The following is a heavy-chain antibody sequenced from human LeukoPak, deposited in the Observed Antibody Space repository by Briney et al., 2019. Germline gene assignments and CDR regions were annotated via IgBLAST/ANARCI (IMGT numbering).Heavy chain of an antibody. CDR1: GFTFSNYG. J-gene: IGHJ6*02. Sequence: GGSLRLSCAASGFTFSNYGMHWVRQAPGKGLEWVAFIEYDGTDTHFADSVRGRFTISRDNSEDTLYLQMNSLRAEDTAVYYCASPDDSSGYSYYYGMDVWGQGTTVTVSS. D-gene: IGHD3-22*01. CDR2: IEYDGTDT. V-gene: IGHV3-30*02. CDR3: ASPDDSSGYSYYYGMDV.